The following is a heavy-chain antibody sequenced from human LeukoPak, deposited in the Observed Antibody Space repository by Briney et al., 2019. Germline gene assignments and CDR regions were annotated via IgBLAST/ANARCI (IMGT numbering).Heavy chain of an antibody. Sequence: ASVKVSCKASGYTFTSYGISWVRQAPGQGLEWMGWISAYNGNTNYAQKLQGRVTMTTDTSTGTAYMELRSLRSDDTAVYYCARDAMVRGVLRFDYWGQGTLVTVSS. CDR1: GYTFTSYG. J-gene: IGHJ4*02. CDR3: ARDAMVRGVLRFDY. D-gene: IGHD3-10*01. CDR2: ISAYNGNT. V-gene: IGHV1-18*01.